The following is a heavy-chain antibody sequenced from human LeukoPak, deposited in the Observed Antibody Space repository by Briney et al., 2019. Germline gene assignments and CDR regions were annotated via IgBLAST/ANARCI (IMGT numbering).Heavy chain of an antibody. D-gene: IGHD3-22*01. CDR1: GGTFSSYA. Sequence: SVKVSCKASGGTFSSYAISWVRQAPGQGLEWMGGIIPIFGTANYAQKFQGRVTITADKSTSTAYMELSSLRSEDTAVYYCAGIGWLLLRERVGSDWFDPWGQGTLVTVSS. J-gene: IGHJ5*02. V-gene: IGHV1-69*06. CDR2: IIPIFGTA. CDR3: AGIGWLLLRERVGSDWFDP.